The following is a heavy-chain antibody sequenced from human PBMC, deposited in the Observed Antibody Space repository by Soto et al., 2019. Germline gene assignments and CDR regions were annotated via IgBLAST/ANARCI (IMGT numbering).Heavy chain of an antibody. CDR3: ARLTRSGSYYYYYYGMDV. D-gene: IGHD3-10*01. CDR1: GGSISSSSYY. V-gene: IGHV4-39*01. J-gene: IGHJ6*02. CDR2: IYYSGST. Sequence: QLQLQESGPGLVKPSETLSLTCTVSGGSISSSSYYWGWIRQPPGKGLEWIGSIYYSGSTYYNPSLKSRVPISVDTSKNQFSLKLSSVTAADTAVYYCARLTRSGSYYYYYYGMDVWGQGTTVTVSS.